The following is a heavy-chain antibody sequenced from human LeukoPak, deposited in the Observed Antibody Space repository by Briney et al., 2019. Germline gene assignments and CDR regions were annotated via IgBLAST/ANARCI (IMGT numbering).Heavy chain of an antibody. J-gene: IGHJ4*02. D-gene: IGHD4/OR15-4a*01. Sequence: GASVKVSCKASGYTFTNYYMHWVRQAPGLVFVWMGWINPKSGGTSYPQKFQGRLTMTRDTSISTAYMELSRLRSDDTAVYYCVPSANYYYFDYWGQGTLVTVSS. V-gene: IGHV1-2*02. CDR3: VPSANYYYFDY. CDR1: GYTFTNYY. CDR2: INPKSGGT.